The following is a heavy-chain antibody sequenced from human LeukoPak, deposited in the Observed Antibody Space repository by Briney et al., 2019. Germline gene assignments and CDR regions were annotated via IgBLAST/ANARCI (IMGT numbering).Heavy chain of an antibody. CDR1: GFTFSSYS. D-gene: IGHD2-15*01. V-gene: IGHV3-21*01. Sequence: GGSLRLSCAASGFTFSSYSMNWVRQAPGKGLEWVSSISSSSSYIYYADSVKGRFTISRDNAKNSLYLQMNSLRAEDTAMYYCARGLYCSGGSCYSEADYWGQGTLVTVSS. J-gene: IGHJ4*02. CDR2: ISSSSSYI. CDR3: ARGLYCSGGSCYSEADY.